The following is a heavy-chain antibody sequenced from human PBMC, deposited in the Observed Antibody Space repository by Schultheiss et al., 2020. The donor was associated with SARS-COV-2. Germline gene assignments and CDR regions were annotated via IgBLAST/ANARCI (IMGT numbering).Heavy chain of an antibody. CDR1: GFTFSSYT. CDR2: IYHSGST. Sequence: GSLRLSCSASGFTFSSYTMHWVRQAPGKGLEWIGSIYHSGSTYYNPSLKSRVTISVDTSKNQFSLKLSSVTAADTAVYYCARLEYSSGWYPFDYWGQGTLVTVSS. V-gene: IGHV4-38-2*01. J-gene: IGHJ4*02. CDR3: ARLEYSSGWYPFDY. D-gene: IGHD6-19*01.